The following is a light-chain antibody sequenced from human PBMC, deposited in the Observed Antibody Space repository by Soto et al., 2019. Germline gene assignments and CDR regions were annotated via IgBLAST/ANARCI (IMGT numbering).Light chain of an antibody. CDR2: GAS. Sequence: EIGLTQSPGTLSLSPGERVSLSCRASQSVGSNYLAWYQQKPGQAPRLLIYGASSRATGVPDRFSGGGSGTDFTLTISSLQPEDFATYYCQQLNSYPRTFGQGTRLEIK. V-gene: IGKV3-20*01. J-gene: IGKJ5*01. CDR1: QSVGSNY. CDR3: QQLNSYPRT.